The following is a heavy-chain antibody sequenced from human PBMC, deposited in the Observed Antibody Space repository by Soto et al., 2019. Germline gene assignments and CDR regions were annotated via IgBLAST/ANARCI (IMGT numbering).Heavy chain of an antibody. CDR3: AADYDSSGYYPFAP. V-gene: IGHV3-11*05. J-gene: IGHJ5*02. CDR1: GFTFSDYY. Sequence: VQLVESGGGLVKPGGSLRLSCAASGFTFSDYYMSWIRQAPGKGLEWVSYISSSSSYTNYADSVKGRFTISRDNAKNSLYLQMNSLRAEDAAVYYCAADYDSSGYYPFAPWGQGTLVTVSS. CDR2: ISSSSSYT. D-gene: IGHD3-22*01.